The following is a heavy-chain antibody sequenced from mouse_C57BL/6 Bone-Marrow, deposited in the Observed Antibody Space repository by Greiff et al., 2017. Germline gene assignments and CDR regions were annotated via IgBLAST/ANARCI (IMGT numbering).Heavy chain of an antibody. CDR2: IDPENGDT. J-gene: IGHJ3*01. CDR1: GFNIKDDY. CDR3: TTWAPFAY. V-gene: IGHV14-4*01. Sequence: VQLQQSGAELVRPGASVKLSCTASGFNIKDDYMHWVKQRPEQGLEWIGWIDPENGDTEYASKFQGKATITEDTSSNTAYLQRSSLTSEDTAVYYCTTWAPFAYWGQGTLVTVSA.